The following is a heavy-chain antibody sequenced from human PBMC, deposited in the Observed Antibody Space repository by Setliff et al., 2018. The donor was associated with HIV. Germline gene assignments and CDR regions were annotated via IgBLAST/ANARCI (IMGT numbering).Heavy chain of an antibody. CDR1: GFTFSSYA. Sequence: GSLRLSCAASGFTFSSYAMSWIRQSPGKGLEWIGSMYHSGSTYSNPSLKSRVTMSIDTSKNQLSLKLRSVTAADTAVYYCASGYNYAYSDYWGQGTLVTVSS. CDR3: ASGYNYAYSDY. D-gene: IGHD5-18*01. V-gene: IGHV4-38-2*01. CDR2: MYHSGST. J-gene: IGHJ4*02.